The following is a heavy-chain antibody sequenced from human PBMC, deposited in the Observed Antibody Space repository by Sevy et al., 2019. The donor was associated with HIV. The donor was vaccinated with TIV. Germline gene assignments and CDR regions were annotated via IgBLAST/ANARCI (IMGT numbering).Heavy chain of an antibody. V-gene: IGHV1-2*06. J-gene: IGHJ4*02. CDR2: ISPMNGDT. CDR1: GYTFTGYY. CDR3: ARAYCSDGSCYEGAY. D-gene: IGHD2-15*01. Sequence: ASVKVSCKASGYTFTGYYIHWVRQAHGQGLEWMGRISPMNGDTDYAQKFQGRVTMTRDTSISAAYLDVTRLRSDDTATYYCARAYCSDGSCYEGAYWGQGTLVTVSS.